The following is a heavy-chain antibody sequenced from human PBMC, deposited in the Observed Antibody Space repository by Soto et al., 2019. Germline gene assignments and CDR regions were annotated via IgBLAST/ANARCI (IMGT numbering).Heavy chain of an antibody. CDR1: GGTFSSYA. Sequence: QVQLVQSEAEVKKPGSSVKVSCKASGGTFSSYAISWVRQAPGQGLEWMGGIIPIFGTANYAQKFQGRVTITADESTSTAYMELSSLRSEDTAVYYCARDLGNYYDSSGYHEDAFDIWGQGTMVTVSS. D-gene: IGHD3-22*01. V-gene: IGHV1-69*01. J-gene: IGHJ3*02. CDR3: ARDLGNYYDSSGYHEDAFDI. CDR2: IIPIFGTA.